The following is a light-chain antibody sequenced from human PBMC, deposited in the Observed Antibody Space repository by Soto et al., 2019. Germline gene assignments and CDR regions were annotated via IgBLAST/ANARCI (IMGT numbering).Light chain of an antibody. J-gene: IGLJ3*02. Sequence: QSALTQPASVSGSPGQSITISCTGSSRDVGSYNFVSWYQQHPGKAPKLLIYEVSQRPSGVSNRFSGSKSGNTASLTISGLRAEDEADYHCCSYAGTNTVAKVFGGGTKLTAL. CDR3: CSYAGTNTVAKV. CDR1: SRDVGSYNF. V-gene: IGLV2-23*02. CDR2: EVS.